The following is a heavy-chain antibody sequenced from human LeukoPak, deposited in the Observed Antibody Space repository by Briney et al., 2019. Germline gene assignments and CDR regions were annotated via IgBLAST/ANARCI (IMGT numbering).Heavy chain of an antibody. J-gene: IGHJ5*02. CDR1: GFTFSSYA. CDR3: ARNNWFDP. V-gene: IGHV3-30*04. CDR2: ISYDGSNK. Sequence: GGSLRLSCAASGFTFSSYAMHWVRQAPGKGLEWVAVISYDGSNKYYADSVKGRFTISRDNSKNTLYLQMNSLRAEDTAVYYCARNNWFDPWGQGTLVTVSS.